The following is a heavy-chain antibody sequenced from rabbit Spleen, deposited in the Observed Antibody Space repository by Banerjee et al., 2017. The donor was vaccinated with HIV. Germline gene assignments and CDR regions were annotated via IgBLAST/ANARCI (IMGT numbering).Heavy chain of an antibody. CDR3: ARDTASSFSSYGMDL. Sequence: QSLEESGGDLVKPGASLTLTCTASGFSFSSSDYMCWFRQAPGKGLEWISCIVDSTSGFTYSATWAKGRFTCSKTSSTTVTLQMTSLTVADTATYFCARDTASSFSSYGMDLWGPGTLVTVS. CDR1: GFSFSSSDY. D-gene: IGHD6-1*01. J-gene: IGHJ6*01. V-gene: IGHV1S40*01. CDR2: IVDSTSGFT.